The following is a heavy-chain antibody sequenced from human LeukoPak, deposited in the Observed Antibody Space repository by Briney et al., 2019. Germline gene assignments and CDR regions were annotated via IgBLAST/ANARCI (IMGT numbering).Heavy chain of an antibody. D-gene: IGHD3-22*01. CDR3: AKQSLYDSSGHFHY. CDR1: GFTFSSYA. Sequence: PGGSLRLSCAASGFTFSSYAMTWVRQAPGKGLEWVSTITGSGGYTYYADSVKGRFTISRDNSKSTLFLRMNSLRAEDTAVYFCAKQSLYDSSGHFHYWGQGTLVTVSS. V-gene: IGHV3-23*01. J-gene: IGHJ4*02. CDR2: ITGSGGYT.